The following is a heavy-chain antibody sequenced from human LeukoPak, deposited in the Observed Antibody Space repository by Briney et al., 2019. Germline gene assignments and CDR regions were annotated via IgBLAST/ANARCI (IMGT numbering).Heavy chain of an antibody. Sequence: VASVKVSCKASGGTFSSYAISWVRQAPGQGLEWMGGIIPIFGTANYAQKFQGRVTITADESTSTAYMELSSLRSEDTAVYYCARDQDNWNYSGFRWFDLWGQGTLVTVSS. J-gene: IGHJ5*02. V-gene: IGHV1-69*13. CDR3: ARDQDNWNYSGFRWFDL. CDR2: IIPIFGTA. D-gene: IGHD1-7*01. CDR1: GGTFSSYA.